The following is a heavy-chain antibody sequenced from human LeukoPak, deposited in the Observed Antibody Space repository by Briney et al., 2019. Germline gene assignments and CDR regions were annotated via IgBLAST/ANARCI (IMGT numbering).Heavy chain of an antibody. J-gene: IGHJ5*02. CDR2: TYYRSKWYN. Sequence: SQTLSLTCAISGDSVSSNSAAWNWIRQSPSRGLEWLGRTYYRSKWYNDYAVSVKSRITINPDTSKNQFSLQLNSVTPEDTAVYYCASELVRYYYDSSSVRWFDPWGQGTLVTVSS. D-gene: IGHD3-22*01. CDR1: GDSVSSNSAA. CDR3: ASELVRYYYDSSSVRWFDP. V-gene: IGHV6-1*01.